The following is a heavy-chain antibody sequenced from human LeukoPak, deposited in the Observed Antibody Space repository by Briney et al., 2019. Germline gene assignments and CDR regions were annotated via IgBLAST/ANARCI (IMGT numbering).Heavy chain of an antibody. D-gene: IGHD1-26*01. CDR1: GFTLSTYS. CDR3: ARDNTGSYEY. V-gene: IGHV3-43*02. Sequence: HSGGSLRLSCAASGFTLSTYSMNWVRQAPGKGLEWVSLIRADGATTRYTDSVKGRFTISRDNSKDSLYLQMNSLKTEDTALYYCARDNTGSYEYWGQGTLVTVSP. CDR2: IRADGATT. J-gene: IGHJ4*02.